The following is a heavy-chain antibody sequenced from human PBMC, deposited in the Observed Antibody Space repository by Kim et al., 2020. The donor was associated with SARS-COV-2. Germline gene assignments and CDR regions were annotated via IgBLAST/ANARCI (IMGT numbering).Heavy chain of an antibody. J-gene: IGHJ5*02. V-gene: IGHV3-73*01. D-gene: IGHD4-4*01. CDR2: IGSKANNYAT. Sequence: GGSLRLSCAGSGFTFSGSAIHWVRQTSGKGLEWVGRIGSKANNYATANAASVKGRFTISRDDSKNTAYLQMNSLKIEDTAVYYCNRRDVYSEGPVWGFDPWGQGTLVNVSS. CDR1: GFTFSGSA. CDR3: NRRDVYSEGPVWGFDP.